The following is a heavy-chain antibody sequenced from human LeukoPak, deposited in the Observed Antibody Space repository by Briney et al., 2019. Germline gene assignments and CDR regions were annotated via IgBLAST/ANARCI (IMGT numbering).Heavy chain of an antibody. J-gene: IGHJ4*02. CDR2: IYHSGST. CDR1: GGSISSGGYS. V-gene: IGHV4-30-2*01. D-gene: IGHD3-10*01. CDR3: ARGTRSGSYY. Sequence: SETLSLTCAVSGGSISSGGYSWSWIRQPPGTGLEWIGYIYHSGSTNYNPSLKSRVTISVDTSKNQFSLKLSSVTAADTAVYYCARGTRSGSYYWGQGTLVTVSS.